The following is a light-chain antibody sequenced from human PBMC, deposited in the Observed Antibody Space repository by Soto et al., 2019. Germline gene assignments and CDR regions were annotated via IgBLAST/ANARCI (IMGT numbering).Light chain of an antibody. CDR1: SSDVGGYNC. J-gene: IGLJ2*01. CDR3: SSYAGSNIPVV. V-gene: IGLV2-8*01. CDR2: EVS. Sequence: QCALTQPPSASGSPGQSVTISCTGTSSDVGGYNCVSWYQQHPGKAPKLMIYEVSKRPSGVPDRFSGSKSGNTASLTVSGLQAEDEADCYCSSYAGSNIPVVFGGGTKVTVL.